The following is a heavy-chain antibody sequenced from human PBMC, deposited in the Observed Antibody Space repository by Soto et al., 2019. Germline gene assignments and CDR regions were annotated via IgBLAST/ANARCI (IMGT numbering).Heavy chain of an antibody. V-gene: IGHV4-59*01. Sequence: SETLSLTCTVSGGSLSTYYWSWIRQPPGKGLEWIVYMSYSGSSNYNPSLKSRVTMSVDTSKNQVSLKLSSVTAADTAVYYCAKTRITSTAATFDPWGQGTLATVSS. CDR3: AKTRITSTAATFDP. D-gene: IGHD1-20*01. CDR2: MSYSGSS. J-gene: IGHJ5*02. CDR1: GGSLSTYY.